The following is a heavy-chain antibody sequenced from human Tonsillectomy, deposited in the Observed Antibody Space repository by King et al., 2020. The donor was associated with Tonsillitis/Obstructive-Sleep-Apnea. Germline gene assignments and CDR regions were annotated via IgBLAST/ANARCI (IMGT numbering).Heavy chain of an antibody. CDR2: INHNGST. J-gene: IGHJ6*02. V-gene: IGHV4-34*01. CDR1: GGSFSGYY. CDR3: VAYYYYYGMDV. Sequence: VQLQQWGAGLLKPSETLSLTCTVYGGSFSGYYWSWIRQPPGKGLEWIGEINHNGSTNYNPSLKSRVTISVDTSKNQFSLKLSFVTAADTAVYYCVAYYYYYGMDVWGQGTTVTVSS.